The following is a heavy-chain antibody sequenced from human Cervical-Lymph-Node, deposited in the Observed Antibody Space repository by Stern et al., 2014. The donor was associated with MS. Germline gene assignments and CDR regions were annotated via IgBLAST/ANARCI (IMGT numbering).Heavy chain of an antibody. CDR1: GYTFTNYG. CDR2: VSDYNGNI. Sequence: QVQLVQSGAEVKKPGASVKVSCKASGYTFTNYGISWVRQAPGQGLEWMGWVSDYNGNINYGQKVQGRVNMTTDTSTSTAYMELRSLRSDDTAVYYCARSEREYGGVVDVWGQGTTVTVSS. D-gene: IGHD3-3*01. J-gene: IGHJ6*02. CDR3: ARSEREYGGVVDV. V-gene: IGHV1-18*01.